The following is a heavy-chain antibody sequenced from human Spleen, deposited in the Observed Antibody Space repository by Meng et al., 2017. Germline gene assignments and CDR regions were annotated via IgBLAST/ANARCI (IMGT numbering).Heavy chain of an antibody. J-gene: IGHJ6*02. Sequence: GESLKISCAASGFSFSSYPTHWVRQAPGKGLESVSTISGDGRDTYYADSVKGRFTISRDNAKRSLYLQMNSLRAEDTAVYYCARGAVQYYGMDVWGQGTTVTVSS. V-gene: IGHV3-64*04. CDR3: ARGAVQYYGMDV. CDR1: GFSFSSYP. CDR2: ISGDGRDT.